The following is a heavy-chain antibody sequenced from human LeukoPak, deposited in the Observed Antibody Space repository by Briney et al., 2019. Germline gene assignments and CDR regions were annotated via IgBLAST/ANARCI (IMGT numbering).Heavy chain of an antibody. Sequence: SETLSLTCTVSGGSISSGGYYWSWIRQPPGKGLEWIGYIYYTGSTDYNLSLKSRVTISVDTSKNQFSLNLTSVTAADTAVYYCARVGSGSSYYFPNWGQGTLVTVSS. V-gene: IGHV4-61*08. CDR3: ARVGSGSSYYFPN. J-gene: IGHJ4*02. D-gene: IGHD1-26*01. CDR1: GGSISSGGYY. CDR2: IYYTGST.